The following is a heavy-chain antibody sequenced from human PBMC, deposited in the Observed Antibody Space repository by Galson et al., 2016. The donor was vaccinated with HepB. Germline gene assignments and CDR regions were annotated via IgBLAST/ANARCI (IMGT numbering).Heavy chain of an antibody. Sequence: SLRLSCAASGFTFRSYAMSWVRQGPGKGLECVSAISGSGGSTYYAGSVKGRFTISRDNSKNKPFLQMDSLRVEDTAVYYCAKHGDNWGSYFDHWGQETLVTVSS. V-gene: IGHV3-23*01. CDR3: AKHGDNWGSYFDH. CDR2: ISGSGGST. CDR1: GFTFRSYA. J-gene: IGHJ4*02. D-gene: IGHD4-23*01.